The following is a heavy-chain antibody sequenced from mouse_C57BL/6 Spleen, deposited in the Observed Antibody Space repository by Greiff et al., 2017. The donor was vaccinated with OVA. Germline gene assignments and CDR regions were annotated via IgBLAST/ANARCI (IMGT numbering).Heavy chain of an antibody. J-gene: IGHJ1*03. Sequence: EVQRVESGGDLVKPGGSLKLSCAASGFTFSSYGMSWVRQTPDKRLEWVATISSGGSYTYYPDSVKGRFTISRDNAKNTLYLQMSSLKSEDTAMYYCARQRDGSTYFDVWGTGTTVTVSS. CDR3: ARQRDGSTYFDV. D-gene: IGHD1-1*01. CDR2: ISSGGSYT. V-gene: IGHV5-6*01. CDR1: GFTFSSYG.